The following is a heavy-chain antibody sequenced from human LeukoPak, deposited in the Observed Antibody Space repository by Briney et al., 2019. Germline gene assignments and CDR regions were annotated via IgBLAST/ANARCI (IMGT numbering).Heavy chain of an antibody. J-gene: IGHJ4*02. V-gene: IGHV3-30*18. Sequence: GGSLRLSCAASGFTFSSYAMSWVRQAPGKGLEWVAVISYDGSNKYYADSVKGRFTISRDNSKNTLYLQMNSLRAEDTAVYYCAKSELRYFDWLLYGFDYWGQGTLVTVSS. CDR2: ISYDGSNK. D-gene: IGHD3-9*01. CDR3: AKSELRYFDWLLYGFDY. CDR1: GFTFSSYA.